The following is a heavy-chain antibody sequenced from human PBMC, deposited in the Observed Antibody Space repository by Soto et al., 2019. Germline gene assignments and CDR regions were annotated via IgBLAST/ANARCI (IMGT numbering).Heavy chain of an antibody. CDR3: AKSPSYPVHFDY. V-gene: IGHV3-30*18. CDR1: GFTFSSYG. Sequence: GGSLRLSCAASGFTFSSYGMHWVRQAPGKGLEWVAVISYDGSNKYYADSVKGRFTISRDNSKNTLYLQMNSLRAEDTAVYYCAKSPSYPVHFDYWGQGALVTVSS. J-gene: IGHJ4*02. CDR2: ISYDGSNK. D-gene: IGHD1-26*01.